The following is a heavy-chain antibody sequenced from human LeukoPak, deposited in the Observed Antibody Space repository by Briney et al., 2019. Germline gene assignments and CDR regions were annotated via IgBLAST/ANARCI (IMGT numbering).Heavy chain of an antibody. J-gene: IGHJ4*02. CDR1: GVTFSSYG. Sequence: GRSLRLSCAASGVTFSSYGMHWVRQAPGKGLEWVAVISYDGSNKYYADSVKGRFTISRDNSKNTLYLQMNSLRAEDTAVYYCAKDSYYDSSGWMDYWGQGTLVTVSS. D-gene: IGHD3-22*01. CDR2: ISYDGSNK. CDR3: AKDSYYDSSGWMDY. V-gene: IGHV3-30*18.